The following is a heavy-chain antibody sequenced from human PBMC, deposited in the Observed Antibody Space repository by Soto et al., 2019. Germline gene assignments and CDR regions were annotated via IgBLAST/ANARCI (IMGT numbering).Heavy chain of an antibody. J-gene: IGHJ6*02. CDR3: AMVDNYVTPTPQDV. V-gene: IGHV1-18*01. D-gene: IGHD3-16*01. CDR1: GYIFVNYG. Sequence: QVQLVQSGDEVRKPGSSVKVSCKASGYIFVNYGIAWVRQAPGQGLEWMGWISPYSGNTHYASKGQGGLPRTTDTSTNTAYMELGSLTYDDTAVYYCAMVDNYVTPTPQDVWGQGTTVTVSS. CDR2: ISPYSGNT.